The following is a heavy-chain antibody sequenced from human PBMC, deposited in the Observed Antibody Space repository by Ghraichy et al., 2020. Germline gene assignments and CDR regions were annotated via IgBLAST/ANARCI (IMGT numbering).Heavy chain of an antibody. CDR1: GYTFTSYD. CDR2: MNPNSGNT. Sequence: ASVKVSCKASGYTFTSYDINWVRQATGQGLEWMGWMNPNSGNTGYAQKFQGRVTMTRNTSISTAYMELSSLRSEDTAVYYCARASSSSWPYYYYYYGMDVWGQGTTVTVSS. CDR3: ARASSSSWPYYYYYYGMDV. V-gene: IGHV1-8*01. J-gene: IGHJ6*02. D-gene: IGHD6-13*01.